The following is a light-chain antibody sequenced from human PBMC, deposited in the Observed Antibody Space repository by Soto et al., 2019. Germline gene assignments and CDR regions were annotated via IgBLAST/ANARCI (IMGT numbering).Light chain of an antibody. V-gene: IGKV3-20*01. Sequence: EIVLTQSPGTLSLSPGERATLSCRASQSVSGYLAWYQQKPGQAPRLLISGASSRATGIPDRFSGSGSGTDFTLTISRLEPEDFAVYYCQQYGSSPGTFGGGTKVEIK. CDR3: QQYGSSPGT. J-gene: IGKJ4*01. CDR2: GAS. CDR1: QSVSGY.